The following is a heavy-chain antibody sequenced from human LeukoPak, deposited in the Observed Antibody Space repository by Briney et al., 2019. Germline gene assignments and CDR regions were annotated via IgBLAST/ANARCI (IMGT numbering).Heavy chain of an antibody. CDR1: GGTFSNYP. CDR2: INPSGGST. V-gene: IGHV1-46*01. J-gene: IGHJ6*04. CDR3: ARALSGMDV. Sequence: GASVKVSCKASGGTFSNYPISWVRQAPGQGLEWMGIINPSGGSTRYAQKFQGRVTMTRDTSTSTVYMELSSLRSEDTAVYYCARALSGMDVRGKGTTVTVPS.